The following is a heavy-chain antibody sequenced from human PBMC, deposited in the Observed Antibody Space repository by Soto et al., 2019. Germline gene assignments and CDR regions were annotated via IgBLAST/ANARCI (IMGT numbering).Heavy chain of an antibody. CDR2: IGSGGST. CDR3: AKDQGDYLLPLNAFDI. V-gene: IGHV3-53*01. D-gene: IGHD4-17*01. Sequence: GGSLRLSCAASGFTVISNYMSWVRQAPGKGLEWVAVIGSGGSTYYADSVKGRFTISRDNSKNTLYLQMNSLRAEDTAVYYCAKDQGDYLLPLNAFDIWGQGTMVTVSS. CDR1: GFTVISNY. J-gene: IGHJ3*02.